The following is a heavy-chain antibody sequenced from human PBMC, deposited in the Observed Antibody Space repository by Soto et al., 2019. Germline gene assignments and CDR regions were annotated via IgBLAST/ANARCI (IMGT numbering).Heavy chain of an antibody. CDR1: GFTFSNAW. D-gene: IGHD3-10*01. Sequence: GGSLRLSCAASGFTFSNAWMNWVRQAPGKGLEWVGRIKSKTDGGTTDYAAPVKGRFTISRDDSKNTLYLQMNSLKTEDTAVYYCTTALWFGEPVSNYGMDVWGQGTTVTVSS. CDR2: IKSKTDGGTT. CDR3: TTALWFGEPVSNYGMDV. J-gene: IGHJ6*02. V-gene: IGHV3-15*07.